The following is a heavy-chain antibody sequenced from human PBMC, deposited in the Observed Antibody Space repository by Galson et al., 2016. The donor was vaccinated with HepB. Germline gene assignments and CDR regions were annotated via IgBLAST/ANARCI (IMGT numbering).Heavy chain of an antibody. V-gene: IGHV3-21*01. CDR1: GFTFSTYT. Sequence: SLRLSCAASGFTFSTYTLNWVRQAPGKGLEWVSSIKNSNSGVYYEDSVKGRFTISRDNAENSLYLQMDSLTAEDTAMYYCARARIAALGTGALDMWGQGTMVTVSS. D-gene: IGHD6-13*01. J-gene: IGHJ3*02. CDR3: ARARIAALGTGALDM. CDR2: IKNSNSGV.